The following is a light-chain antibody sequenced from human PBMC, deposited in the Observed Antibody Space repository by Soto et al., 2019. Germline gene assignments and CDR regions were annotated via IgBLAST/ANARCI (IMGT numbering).Light chain of an antibody. V-gene: IGKV3-20*01. J-gene: IGKJ1*01. CDR3: QQYGTLPFWT. Sequence: EIVLTQSPGTLSLSPGERATLSCRASQSVTNSYLAWYQHKPGQAPRLLIFVASSRATGIPDRFSGSGSGTDFTLTISRLEPEDFAVYYCQQYGTLPFWTFGQGTKVEIK. CDR2: VAS. CDR1: QSVTNSY.